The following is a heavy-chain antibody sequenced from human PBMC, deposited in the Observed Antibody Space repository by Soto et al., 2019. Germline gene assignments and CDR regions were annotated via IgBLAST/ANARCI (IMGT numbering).Heavy chain of an antibody. V-gene: IGHV4-39*01. CDR1: GGSISSSPYY. J-gene: IGHJ4*02. CDR2: IYYNGNT. Sequence: QLQLQESGPGLVKPSETLSLTCTVSGGSISSSPYYWDWIRQPPGKGLQWIGNIYYNGNTFYNPSLRSRVTISIDTSKSQFSLGLSSVTASDTAVYYCARHGPLTNNWNQLNCWGQGTLVTVSS. CDR3: ARHGPLTNNWNQLNC. D-gene: IGHD1-1*01.